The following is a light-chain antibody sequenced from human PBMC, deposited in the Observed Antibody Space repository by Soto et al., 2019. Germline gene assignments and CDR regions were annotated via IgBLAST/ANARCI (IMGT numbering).Light chain of an antibody. Sequence: ILLTQSPSSLSASVGDRVTITCRASPAIASFLAWYQQKPGTAPKLLIYGASTLQSGVPSRFSGSRSGTDYTLTIASLQPEDFATYYCQQLNGSPWTFGQGTKVDIK. V-gene: IGKV1-9*01. J-gene: IGKJ1*01. CDR3: QQLNGSPWT. CDR2: GAS. CDR1: PAIASF.